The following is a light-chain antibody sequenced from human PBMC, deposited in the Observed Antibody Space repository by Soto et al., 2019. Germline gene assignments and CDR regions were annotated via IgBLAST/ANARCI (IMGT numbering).Light chain of an antibody. CDR1: SSDVGSYNL. Sequence: QSVLTQPASVSGSPGQSITISCTGTSSDVGSYNLVSWYQQHPGKAPKLMIYEGNKRPSGVSNRFSGSKSGNTASLTISGLQAEDEADYYCCSYAGSRWVFGGGTKLTVL. J-gene: IGLJ3*02. V-gene: IGLV2-23*01. CDR3: CSYAGSRWV. CDR2: EGN.